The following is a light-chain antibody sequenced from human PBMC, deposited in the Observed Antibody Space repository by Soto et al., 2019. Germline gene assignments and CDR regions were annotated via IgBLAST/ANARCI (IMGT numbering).Light chain of an antibody. Sequence: QSALTQPASVSGSPGQSITISCTGTSSDVGGYNFVSWYQQHPGKAPKLMIFEVSNRPSGISYRFSGSKSGNTASLTISGLQAEVEADYYFTSYSSTSTLVFGGGTKLTVL. CDR3: TSYSSTSTLV. J-gene: IGLJ2*01. V-gene: IGLV2-14*01. CDR2: EVS. CDR1: SSDVGGYNF.